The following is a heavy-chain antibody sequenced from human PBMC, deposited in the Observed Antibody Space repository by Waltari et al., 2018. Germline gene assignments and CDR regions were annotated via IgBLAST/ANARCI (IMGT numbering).Heavy chain of an antibody. J-gene: IGHJ5*02. CDR3: ARAPTGTSWFDP. CDR1: GGSIRSGIYY. CDR2: IYTSGST. V-gene: IGHV4-61*02. Sequence: QVQLQESGPGLVKPSQPLSLTCTVSGGSIRSGIYYWRWGRQPAGKGLEWIGRIYTSGSTNYNPSLKSRVTISVDTSKNQFSLKLSSVTAADTAVYYCARAPTGTSWFDPWGQGTLVTVSS. D-gene: IGHD1-7*01.